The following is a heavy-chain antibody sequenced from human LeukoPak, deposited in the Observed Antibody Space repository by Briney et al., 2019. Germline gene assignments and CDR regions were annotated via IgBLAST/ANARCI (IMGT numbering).Heavy chain of an antibody. Sequence: SETLSLTCTVSGGSISSYYWSWIRQPPGKGLEWIGYIYYSGSTNYNPSLKSRVTISVDTSKNQFSLKLSSVTAADTAVYYCARDFLYSGYDYYFDYWGQGTLVTVSS. CDR1: GGSISSYY. CDR2: IYYSGST. J-gene: IGHJ4*02. CDR3: ARDFLYSGYDYYFDY. V-gene: IGHV4-59*01. D-gene: IGHD5-12*01.